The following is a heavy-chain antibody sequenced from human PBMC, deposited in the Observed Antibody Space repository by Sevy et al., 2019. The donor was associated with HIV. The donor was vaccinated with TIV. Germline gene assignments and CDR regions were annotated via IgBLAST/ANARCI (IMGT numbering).Heavy chain of an antibody. CDR1: GFNFNNYA. J-gene: IGHJ1*01. D-gene: IGHD4-4*01. CDR3: AKDPYSSREYFQK. Sequence: GGSLRLSCKASGFNFNNYAMSWVRQAPGKGLEWVSTISGSGGRTYTAESVRGRITIARDNSKRTVYLQMNRLRGDDTAIYYCAKDPYSSREYFQKWGQGARVTVSS. CDR2: ISGSGGRT. V-gene: IGHV3-23*01.